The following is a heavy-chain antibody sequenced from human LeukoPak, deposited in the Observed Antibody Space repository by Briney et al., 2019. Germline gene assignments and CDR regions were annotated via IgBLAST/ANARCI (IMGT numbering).Heavy chain of an antibody. CDR1: GFTFSSYA. D-gene: IGHD5-18*01. Sequence: PGGSLRLSCAASGFTFSSYAMSWVRQAPGKGLEWVSAISGSGGSTYYADSVKGRFTISRDNSKNTLYLQMNSLRAEDTAVYYCAKDPLGGIQLWSAPHYWGQGTLVTVSS. CDR3: AKDPLGGIQLWSAPHY. CDR2: ISGSGGST. J-gene: IGHJ4*02. V-gene: IGHV3-23*01.